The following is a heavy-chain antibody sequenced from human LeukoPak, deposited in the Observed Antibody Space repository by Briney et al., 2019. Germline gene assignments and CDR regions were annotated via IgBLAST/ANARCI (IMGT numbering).Heavy chain of an antibody. D-gene: IGHD3-16*02. J-gene: IGHJ4*02. V-gene: IGHV4-30-2*01. CDR2: IYHSGST. CDR3: ARDDGSLDY. Sequence: SETLSLTCTVSGGSISSGGYYWSWIRQPPGKGLEWIGYIYHSGSTYYNPSLKSRVTISVDRSKNQFSLKLSSVTAADTAVYYCARDDGSLDYWGQGTLVTVSS. CDR1: GGSISSGGYY.